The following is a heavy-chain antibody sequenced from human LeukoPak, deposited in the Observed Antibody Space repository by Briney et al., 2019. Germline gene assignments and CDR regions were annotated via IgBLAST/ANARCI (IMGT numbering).Heavy chain of an antibody. CDR2: ISSSSSYT. V-gene: IGHV3-11*05. Sequence: PRGTLRLSPAASGFRFSDYYMSWIRQAPREGREWGSWISSSSSYTNYADSATGRFTISRDNPKILVSLEMDSLRAEDTAGYYCARGDGPGSYSPVAYWGQGTLVTVSS. J-gene: IGHJ4*02. CDR1: GFRFSDYY. CDR3: ARGDGPGSYSPVAY. D-gene: IGHD3-10*01.